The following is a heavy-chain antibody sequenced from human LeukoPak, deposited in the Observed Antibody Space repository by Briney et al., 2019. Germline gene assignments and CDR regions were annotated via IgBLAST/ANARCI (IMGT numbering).Heavy chain of an antibody. J-gene: IGHJ3*02. V-gene: IGHV3-23*01. CDR1: GLTFSDYA. CDR2: ISDTGGST. D-gene: IGHD1-26*01. CDR3: AKGGKEEAFDI. Sequence: PGGSLRLSCAASGLTFSDYAMTWVRQAPGKGLEWVSAISDTGGSTNYADSVKGRFSISRDNSKNTLYLQMNSLRAEDTAVYYCAKGGKEEAFDIWGQGTMVTVSS.